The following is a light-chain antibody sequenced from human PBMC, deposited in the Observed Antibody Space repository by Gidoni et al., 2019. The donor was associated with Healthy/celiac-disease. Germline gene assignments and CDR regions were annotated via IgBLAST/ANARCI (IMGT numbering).Light chain of an antibody. CDR3: MQALQTPYT. CDR2: LGS. Sequence: DIVMTQSPLSLPVTPGEPASISCRSSPSLLHSNGYNYLDWYLQKPGQSPQLLICLGSNRASGVPDRFSGSGSGTDFTLKISRVEAEDVGVYYCMQALQTPYTFGQXTKLEIK. V-gene: IGKV2-28*01. J-gene: IGKJ2*01. CDR1: PSLLHSNGYNY.